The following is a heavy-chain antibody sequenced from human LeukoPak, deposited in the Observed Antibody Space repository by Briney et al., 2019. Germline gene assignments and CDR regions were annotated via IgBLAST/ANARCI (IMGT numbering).Heavy chain of an antibody. D-gene: IGHD4-23*01. V-gene: IGHV3-30*03. CDR3: ARETTMLPYEGTTGVTPPWFDP. J-gene: IGHJ5*02. CDR2: ISYDGSNK. CDR1: GFTFSSYG. Sequence: QPGGSLRLSCAASGFTFSSYGMHWVRQAPGKGLEWVAVISYDGSNKYYADSVKGRFTISRDNSKNTLYLQMNSLRAEDTAVYYCARETTMLPYEGTTGVTPPWFDPWGQGALVTVSS.